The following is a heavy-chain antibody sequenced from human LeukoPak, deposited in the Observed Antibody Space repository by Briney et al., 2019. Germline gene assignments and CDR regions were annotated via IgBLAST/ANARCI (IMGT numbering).Heavy chain of an antibody. Sequence: SETPSLTCTVSGGSISSYYWSWIRQPPGKGLEWIGRIYTSGSTNYNPSLKSRVTISVDTSKNQFSLKLSSVTAADTAVYYCARQGYDFWSGYSPYYFDYWGQGTLVTVSS. CDR1: GGSISSYY. CDR2: IYTSGST. J-gene: IGHJ4*02. CDR3: ARQGYDFWSGYSPYYFDY. V-gene: IGHV4-59*08. D-gene: IGHD3-3*01.